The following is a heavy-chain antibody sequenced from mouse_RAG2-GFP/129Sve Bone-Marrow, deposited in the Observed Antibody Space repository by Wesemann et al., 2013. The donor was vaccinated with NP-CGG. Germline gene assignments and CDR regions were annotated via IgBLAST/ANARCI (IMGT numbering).Heavy chain of an antibody. D-gene: IGHD4-1*01. CDR3: VRDLGDY. V-gene: IGHV10S3*01. CDR2: IRSKSNNYAT. Sequence: EVQLVETGGGLVQPKGSLKLSCAASGFTFNTNAMNWVRQAPGKGLEWVARIRSKSNNYATYYADSVKDRFTISRDDSQSMLYLQMNNLKTEDTAMYYCVRDLGDYWGQGTTLTVSS. J-gene: IGHJ2*01. CDR1: GFTFNTNA.